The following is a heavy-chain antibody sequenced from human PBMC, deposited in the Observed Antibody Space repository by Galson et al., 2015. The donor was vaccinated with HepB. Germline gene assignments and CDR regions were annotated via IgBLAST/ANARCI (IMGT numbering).Heavy chain of an antibody. CDR2: IYWDDDD. J-gene: IGHJ3*02. CDR1: GFSLSSTGVG. Sequence: PALVKPTQTLTLTCPFSGFSLSSTGVGVGWIRQPPGKALEWLAVIYWDDDDRYSPSLKSRLKITKDTSKNQVVLTMTNTDPVDTATYYCAHVMITFGGVIGPDAFDIWGQGTMVTVSS. CDR3: AHVMITFGGVIGPDAFDI. V-gene: IGHV2-5*02. D-gene: IGHD3-16*02.